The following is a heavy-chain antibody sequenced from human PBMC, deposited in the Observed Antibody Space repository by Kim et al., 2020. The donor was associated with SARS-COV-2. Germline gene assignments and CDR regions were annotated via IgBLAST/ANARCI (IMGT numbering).Heavy chain of an antibody. Sequence: SRVTISVDTSKNQFSLKLSSVTAADTAVYYCARYPTAKVLRFLEWLLYLDYWGQGTLVTVSS. J-gene: IGHJ4*02. D-gene: IGHD3-3*01. V-gene: IGHV4-39*01. CDR3: ARYPTAKVLRFLEWLLYLDY.